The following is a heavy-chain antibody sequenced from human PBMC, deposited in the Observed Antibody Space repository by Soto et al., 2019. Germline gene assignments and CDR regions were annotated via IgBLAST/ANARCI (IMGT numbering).Heavy chain of an antibody. CDR1: GGSISSSSYY. V-gene: IGHV4-39*01. J-gene: IGHJ2*01. Sequence: SETLSLTCTVSGGSISSSSYYWGWIRQPPGKGLEWIGSIYYSGSTYYNPSLKSRVTISVDTSKNQFSLKLSSVTAADTAVYYCARHWGTEWLRIYWYFDLWGRGTLVTVS. CDR3: ARHWGTEWLRIYWYFDL. CDR2: IYYSGST. D-gene: IGHD5-12*01.